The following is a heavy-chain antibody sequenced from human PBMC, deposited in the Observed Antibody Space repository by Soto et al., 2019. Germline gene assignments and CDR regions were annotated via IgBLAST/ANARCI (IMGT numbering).Heavy chain of an antibody. J-gene: IGHJ4*02. CDR2: INAYNGDT. D-gene: IGHD4-17*01. V-gene: IGHV1-18*01. CDR1: GYTFPSST. CDR3: ASAKYGDSDY. Sequence: QVELVQSGAEVKKPGASVKVSCKASGYTFPSSTISWLRQAPGQGLEWMGWINAYNGDTKYAHRLQGRVTMTTDTSTNTAYLELASLTSDDTAIYYCASAKYGDSDYWGQGTLVTVSS.